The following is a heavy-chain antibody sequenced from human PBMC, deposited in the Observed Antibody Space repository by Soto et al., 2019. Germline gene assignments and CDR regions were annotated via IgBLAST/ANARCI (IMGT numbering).Heavy chain of an antibody. Sequence: PAKLFVTNTISVGSISSYYWSWIRQPPGKGLEWIGYIYYSGSTNYNPSLKSRVTISVDTSKNQLSLKLSSVTAADTAVYYWVRGGMVGCTNRYAFDI. J-gene: IGHJ3*02. V-gene: IGHV4-59*01. CDR1: VGSISSYY. D-gene: IGHD2-8*01. CDR3: VRGGMVGCTNRYAFDI. CDR2: IYYSGST.